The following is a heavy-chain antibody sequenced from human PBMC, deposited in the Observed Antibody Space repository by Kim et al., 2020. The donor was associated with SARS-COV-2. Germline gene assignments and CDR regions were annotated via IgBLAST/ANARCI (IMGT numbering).Heavy chain of an antibody. CDR1: GFTFSRYA. V-gene: IGHV3-30*04. Sequence: GGSLRLSCAASGFTFSRYAMHWVRQAPGKGLEWVAVISYDGSNKYYADSVRGRFTISRDNSKKKMFLQVNSLRADDTAVYYCARDLVYYYASGSPLAGGMDVWGQGTTVTVSS. CDR3: ARDLVYYYASGSPLAGGMDV. CDR2: ISYDGSNK. D-gene: IGHD3-10*01. J-gene: IGHJ6*02.